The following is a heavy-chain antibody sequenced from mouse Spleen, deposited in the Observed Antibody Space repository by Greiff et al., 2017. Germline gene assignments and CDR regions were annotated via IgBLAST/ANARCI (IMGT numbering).Heavy chain of an antibody. J-gene: IGHJ2*01. CDR3: ARGSSYFDY. CDR2: IYPRAGST. CDR1: GYTFTSYD. Sequence: VQLQQSGPELVKPGASVKLSCKASGYTFTSYDINWVKQRPGQGLEWIGWIYPRAGSTKYNEKFKGKATLTVDTSSSTAYMELHSLTSEDSAVYFCARGSSYFDYWGQGTTLTGSS. V-gene: IGHV1-85*01. D-gene: IGHD1-1*01.